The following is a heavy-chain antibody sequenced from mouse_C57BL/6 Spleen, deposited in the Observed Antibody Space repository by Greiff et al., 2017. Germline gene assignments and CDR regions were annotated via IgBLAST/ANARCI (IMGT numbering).Heavy chain of an antibody. D-gene: IGHD3-1*01. Sequence: QVQLQQSGAELVRPGASVKLSCKASGYTFTDYYINWVKQRPGQGLEWIARIYPGSGNTYYNEKFKGKATLNAEKSSSTAYMQLSSLTSEDSAVYFCARRGGARGYFDVWGTGTTVTVSS. V-gene: IGHV1-76*01. J-gene: IGHJ1*03. CDR3: ARRGGARGYFDV. CDR1: GYTFTDYY. CDR2: IYPGSGNT.